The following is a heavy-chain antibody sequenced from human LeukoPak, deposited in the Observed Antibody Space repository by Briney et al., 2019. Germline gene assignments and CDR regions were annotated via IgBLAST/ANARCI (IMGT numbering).Heavy chain of an antibody. Sequence: GGSLRLSCSASGFTFSNYPMHWVRQAPGKGLEYVSAITSNGGGTYYADSVKGRFTISRDNSKNTLYLQMSSLRAEDTAVYYCVKEDEAYYLDYWGQGTLLTVSS. CDR3: VKEDEAYYLDY. J-gene: IGHJ4*02. CDR1: GFTFSNYP. V-gene: IGHV3-64D*06. CDR2: ITSNGGGT.